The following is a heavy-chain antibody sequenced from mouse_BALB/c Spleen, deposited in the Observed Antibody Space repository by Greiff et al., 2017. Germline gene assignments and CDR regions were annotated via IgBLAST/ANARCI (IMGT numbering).Heavy chain of an antibody. CDR1: GFTFSSYY. J-gene: IGHJ1*01. CDR2: INSNGGST. D-gene: IGHD3-3*01. Sequence: EVQRVESGGGLVKLGGSLKLSCAASGFTFSSYYMSWVRQTPEKRLELVAAINSNGGSTYYPDTVKGRFTISRDNAKNTLYLQMSSLKSEDTALYYCARHAGTGWYFDVWGAGTTVTVSS. CDR3: ARHAGTGWYFDV. V-gene: IGHV5-6-2*01.